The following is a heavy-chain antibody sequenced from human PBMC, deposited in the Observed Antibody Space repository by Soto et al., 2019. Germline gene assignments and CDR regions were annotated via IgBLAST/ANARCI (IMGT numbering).Heavy chain of an antibody. D-gene: IGHD2-15*01. V-gene: IGHV5-10-1*01. CDR2: IDPSDSYT. CDR3: ARHEVFDIVVVVAATPDY. J-gene: IGHJ4*02. Sequence: GESLKISCKGSGYSFTSYWISWVRQMPGKGLEWMGRIDPSDSYTNYSPSFQGHVTISADKSISTAYLQWSSLKASDTAMYYCARHEVFDIVVVVAATPDYWGQGTLVTVYS. CDR1: GYSFTSYW.